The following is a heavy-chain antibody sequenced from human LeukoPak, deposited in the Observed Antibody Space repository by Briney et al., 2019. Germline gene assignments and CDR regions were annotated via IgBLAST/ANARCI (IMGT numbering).Heavy chain of an antibody. J-gene: IGHJ5*02. CDR1: GGTFSSYA. CDR2: IIPIFGAA. CDR3: ARVYDYVWGSYRYTGEFRFDP. V-gene: IGHV1-69*06. Sequence: SVKVSCKASGGTFSSYAISWVRQAPGQGLEWMGGIIPIFGAANYAQKFQGRVTITADKSTSTAYMELSSLRSEDTAVYYCARVYDYVWGSYRYTGEFRFDPWGQGTLVTVSS. D-gene: IGHD3-16*02.